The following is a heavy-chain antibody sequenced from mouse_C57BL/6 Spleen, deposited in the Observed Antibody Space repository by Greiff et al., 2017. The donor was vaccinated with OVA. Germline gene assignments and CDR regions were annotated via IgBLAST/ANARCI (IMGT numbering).Heavy chain of an antibody. CDR3: TRKGGGFAY. V-gene: IGHV1-15*01. J-gene: IGHJ3*01. D-gene: IGHD3-3*01. CDR2: VDPDTGGT. CDR1: GYTFTDYE. Sequence: QVQLMESGAELVRPGASVTLSCKASGYTFTDYEMHWVQQTPVHGLEWIGSVDPDTGGTAYTQTFKGKAILTADKSSSTDYMGLRSLTSEDSAVYYCTRKGGGFAYWGQGTLVTVSA.